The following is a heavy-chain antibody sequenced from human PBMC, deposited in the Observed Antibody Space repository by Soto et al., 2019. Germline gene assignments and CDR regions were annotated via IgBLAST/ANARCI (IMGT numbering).Heavy chain of an antibody. V-gene: IGHV4-30-4*01. Sequence: SETLSLTCTVSGGSISSGDYYWSWLRQPPGKGLEWIGYIYYSGSTYYNPSLKSRVTISVDTSNNQYSLHLTSVTPDDTAVYYCVRLIGNSWLDSWGQGTLVTVSS. D-gene: IGHD2-8*01. CDR1: GGSISSGDYY. CDR3: VRLIGNSWLDS. J-gene: IGHJ5*01. CDR2: IYYSGST.